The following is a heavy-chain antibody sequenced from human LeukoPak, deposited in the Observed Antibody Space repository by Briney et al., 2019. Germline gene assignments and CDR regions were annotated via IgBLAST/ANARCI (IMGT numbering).Heavy chain of an antibody. J-gene: IGHJ6*02. CDR2: IWYDGSNK. D-gene: IGHD6-19*01. CDR1: GFTFSSYG. CDR3: ARVTGSSGWYSMDV. V-gene: IGHV3-33*01. Sequence: GGSLRLSCAASGFTFSSYGMHWVRQAPGKGLEWVAVIWYDGSNKYYADSVKGRFTISRDNAQNSLFLQMDSLRAEDTAVYYCARVTGSSGWYSMDVWGQGTTVTVSS.